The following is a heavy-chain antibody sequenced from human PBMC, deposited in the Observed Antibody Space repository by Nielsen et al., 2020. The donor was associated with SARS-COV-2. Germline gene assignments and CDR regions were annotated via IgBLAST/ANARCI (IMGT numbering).Heavy chain of an antibody. V-gene: IGHV1-69*04. D-gene: IGHD3-16*01. CDR3: ARDRRVGVGAWFDP. CDR1: GGTFSSYA. Sequence: SVKVSCKASGGTFSSYAISWVRQAPGQGLEWMGRIIPILGIANYAQKFQGRVTLTADKSTSTAYMELSSLRSEDTAVYYCARDRRVGVGAWFDPWGQGTLVTVSS. J-gene: IGHJ5*02. CDR2: IIPILGIA.